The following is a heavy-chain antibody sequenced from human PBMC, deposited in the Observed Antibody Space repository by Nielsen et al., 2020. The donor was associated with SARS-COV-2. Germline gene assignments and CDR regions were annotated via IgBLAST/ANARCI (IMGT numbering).Heavy chain of an antibody. CDR2: ISAYNGNT. J-gene: IGHJ4*02. CDR1: GYTFTTYG. CDR3: VVRVAGTDY. D-gene: IGHD3-10*01. Sequence: ASVKVSCKVFGYTFTTYGITWVRQAPGQGLEWMGWISAYNGNTNYAQKLQGRVTMTKETSTSTAYTELRSHRSDDTAVYYCVVRVAGTDYWGQGTLVTVSS. V-gene: IGHV1-18*01.